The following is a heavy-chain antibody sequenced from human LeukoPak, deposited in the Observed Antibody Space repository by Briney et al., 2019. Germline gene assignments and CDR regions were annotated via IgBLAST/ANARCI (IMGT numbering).Heavy chain of an antibody. J-gene: IGHJ6*04. D-gene: IGHD5-12*01. V-gene: IGHV3-15*01. Sequence: GGSLRLSCAASGFTFSNAWMSWVRRAPGKGLEWVGRIKSKTDGGTTDYAAPVKGRFTISRDDSKNTLYLQMNSLKTEDTAVYYCTTARLYYYYGMDVWGKGTTVTVSS. CDR1: GFTFSNAW. CDR2: IKSKTDGGTT. CDR3: TTARLYYYYGMDV.